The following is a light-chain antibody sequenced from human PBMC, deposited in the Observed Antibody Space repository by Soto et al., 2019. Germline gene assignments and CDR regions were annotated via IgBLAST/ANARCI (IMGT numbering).Light chain of an antibody. CDR1: QSISSSY. Sequence: EIVLTQSPGTLSLSPGERATLSCRASQSISSSYLAWYQQKPGQSPRLLISGASTRATGIPDRFSGSGSETDFTVTISRLEPEDFAVYFCQQYASSPFTFGQGTKVQNK. J-gene: IGKJ2*01. CDR3: QQYASSPFT. V-gene: IGKV3-20*01. CDR2: GAS.